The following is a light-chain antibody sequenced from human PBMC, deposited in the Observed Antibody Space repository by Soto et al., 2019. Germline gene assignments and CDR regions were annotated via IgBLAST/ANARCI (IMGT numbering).Light chain of an antibody. CDR3: QQRSNWPPKLT. V-gene: IGKV3-11*01. CDR1: QSVSSY. Sequence: EIVLTQSPATLSLSPGERATLSCRASQSVSSYLAWYQQKPGQAPRLLIYDASNRATGIPARFSGSGSGTDFTLTIISLEPEDFAVYYCQQRSNWPPKLTFGGGTKVEIK. J-gene: IGKJ4*01. CDR2: DAS.